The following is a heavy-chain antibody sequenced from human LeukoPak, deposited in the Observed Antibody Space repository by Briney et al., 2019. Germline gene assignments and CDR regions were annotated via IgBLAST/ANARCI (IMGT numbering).Heavy chain of an antibody. J-gene: IGHJ4*02. D-gene: IGHD3-10*01. CDR1: GFTFSSYS. Sequence: GGSLRLSCAASGFTFSSYSMNWVRQAPGKGLEWVSGISWNSGSIGYADSVKGRFTISRDNAKNSLYLQMNSLRAEDTALYYCAKGAYGSGPFDYWGQGTLVTVSS. CDR3: AKGAYGSGPFDY. CDR2: ISWNSGSI. V-gene: IGHV3-9*01.